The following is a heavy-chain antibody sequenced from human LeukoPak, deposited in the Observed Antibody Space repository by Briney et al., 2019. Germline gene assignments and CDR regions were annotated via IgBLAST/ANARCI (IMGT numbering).Heavy chain of an antibody. Sequence: SETLSLTCTVSGGSISSSRYYWGWIRQPPGKGLEWIGGSYYSGTTYYNPSLKSRVTISVDTSKNQFSLKLSSVTAADTAVYYCARHKNVAAPHSYYMDVWGKGTTVTVSS. CDR3: ARHKNVAAPHSYYMDV. CDR1: GGSISSSRYY. J-gene: IGHJ6*03. CDR2: SYYSGTT. V-gene: IGHV4-39*01. D-gene: IGHD6-13*01.